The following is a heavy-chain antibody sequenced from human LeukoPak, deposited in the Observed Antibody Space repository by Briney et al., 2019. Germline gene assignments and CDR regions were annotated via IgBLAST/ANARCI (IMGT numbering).Heavy chain of an antibody. V-gene: IGHV3-7*03. Sequence: GGSLRLSCVASGLTFNRYWMSWLRQVPGKGLEWVANIKQDGTETHYVDSVKGRFTISRDNAKSSLYLQMNSLRAEDTAVYYCAKDRADYYDSSGYYDGMDVWGQGTTVTVSS. CDR2: IKQDGTET. CDR3: AKDRADYYDSSGYYDGMDV. D-gene: IGHD3-22*01. J-gene: IGHJ6*02. CDR1: GLTFNRYW.